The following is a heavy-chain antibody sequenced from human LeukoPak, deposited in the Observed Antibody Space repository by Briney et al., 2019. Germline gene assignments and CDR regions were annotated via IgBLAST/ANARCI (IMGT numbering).Heavy chain of an antibody. CDR3: AREGEDSDDTNWFDP. Sequence: ASVKVSCKASGYTFTAYYMHWVRQAPGQGLEGMGWINPNSGDTNYAQKFQGRVTMTRDTSISTAYMELSSLRSDDMAVYYCAREGEDSDDTNWFDPWGQGTLVTVSS. CDR2: INPNSGDT. J-gene: IGHJ5*02. D-gene: IGHD3-10*01. V-gene: IGHV1-2*02. CDR1: GYTFTAYY.